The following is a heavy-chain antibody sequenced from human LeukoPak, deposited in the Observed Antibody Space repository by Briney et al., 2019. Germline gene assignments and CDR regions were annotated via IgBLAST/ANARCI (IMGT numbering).Heavy chain of an antibody. V-gene: IGHV3-23*01. CDR1: GFTFSSYG. Sequence: GRSLRLSCAASGFTFSSYGMNWVRQAPGRGLEWVSAISGTGGSTYYADSVKGRFTISRDNAKNALYLQMNTLRAEDTAIYSCATRPTVGGTTPTFDHWGQGTPVTVSS. CDR2: ISGTGGST. D-gene: IGHD1-26*01. CDR3: ATRPTVGGTTPTFDH. J-gene: IGHJ4*02.